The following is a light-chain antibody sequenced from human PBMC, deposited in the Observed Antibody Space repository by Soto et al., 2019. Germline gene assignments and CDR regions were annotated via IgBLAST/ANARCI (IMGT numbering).Light chain of an antibody. CDR3: NSYTSSSTYV. CDR2: DVS. CDR1: TSDVGRYNY. Sequence: QSVLTQPASVSGSPGQSITISCTGTTSDVGRYNYVSWYQQHPGKAPKLIIYDVSNRPSGVSNRFSGPKSGNTASLTISGLQAEDEADYYRNSYTSSSTYVFGTGTKVTV. J-gene: IGLJ1*01. V-gene: IGLV2-14*01.